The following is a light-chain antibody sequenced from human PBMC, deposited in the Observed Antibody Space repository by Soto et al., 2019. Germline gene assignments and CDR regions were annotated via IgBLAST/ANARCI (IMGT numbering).Light chain of an antibody. CDR1: QSVSSNY. J-gene: IGKJ1*01. CDR3: QQYNNWPRT. V-gene: IGKV3-20*01. Sequence: EIVLTQSPGTLSLSPGERATLSCRASQSVSSNYITWYQQKPGQAPRRLIFGASSRPTGIPDRFSGSGSGTDFTLTISSLEPEEFAVYYCQQYNNWPRTFGQGT. CDR2: GAS.